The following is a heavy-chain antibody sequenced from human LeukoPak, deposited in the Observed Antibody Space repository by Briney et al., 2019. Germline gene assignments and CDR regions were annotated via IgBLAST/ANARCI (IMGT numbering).Heavy chain of an antibody. Sequence: ASVKVSCKASGYTFTGYYMHWVRQAPGQGREWMGWINPNSGGTNYAQKFQGRVTMTRDTSISTAYMELSRLRSDDTAVYYCARDALHLLYGFDPWGQGTLVTVSS. D-gene: IGHD2-2*02. CDR3: ARDALHLLYGFDP. J-gene: IGHJ5*02. CDR1: GYTFTGYY. V-gene: IGHV1-2*02. CDR2: INPNSGGT.